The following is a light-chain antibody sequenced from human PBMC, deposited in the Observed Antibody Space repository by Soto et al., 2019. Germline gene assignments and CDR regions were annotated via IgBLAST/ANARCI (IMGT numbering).Light chain of an antibody. CDR3: QQRSNWPIT. J-gene: IGKJ5*01. CDR1: QSVSSN. Sequence: EKVMTQSPATLSVSPGERATLSCRASQSVSSNLAWYQQKPGQAPRLLISGASTRATGIPARFSGSGSGTEFTLTISSLQSEDFAVYYCQQRSNWPITFGQGTRLEIK. CDR2: GAS. V-gene: IGKV3-15*01.